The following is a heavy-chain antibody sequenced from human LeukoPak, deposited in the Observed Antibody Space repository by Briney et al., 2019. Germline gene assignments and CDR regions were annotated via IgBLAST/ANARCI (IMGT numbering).Heavy chain of an antibody. D-gene: IGHD3-3*01. J-gene: IGHJ4*02. CDR3: ARGGGVRDYFDY. Sequence: PSETLSLTCTVSGVSISRHSWNWIRQPPGKGLEWIGYIYYSGSTNYNPSLKSRVTISVDTSKNQFSLNLTSVTAADTAVYYCARGGGVRDYFDYWGQGTLVTVSS. V-gene: IGHV4-59*11. CDR2: IYYSGST. CDR1: GVSISRHS.